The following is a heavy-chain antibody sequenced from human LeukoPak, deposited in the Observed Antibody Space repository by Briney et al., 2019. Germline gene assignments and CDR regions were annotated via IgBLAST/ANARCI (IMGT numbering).Heavy chain of an antibody. CDR3: ARGSYGSGSYYIANWFDP. D-gene: IGHD3-10*01. CDR1: GFTFSSYW. V-gene: IGHV3-7*01. J-gene: IGHJ5*02. Sequence: GGSLRLSCAASGFTFSSYWMSWGRQAPGKGLEWVSNIKKDGSEKYYVDSVKGRFTISRDNAKNSLYLQMNSLRAEDTAVYYCARGSYGSGSYYIANWFDPWGQGTLVTVSS. CDR2: IKKDGSEK.